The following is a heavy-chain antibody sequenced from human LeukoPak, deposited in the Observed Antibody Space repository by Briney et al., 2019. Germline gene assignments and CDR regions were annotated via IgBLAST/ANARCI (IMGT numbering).Heavy chain of an antibody. Sequence: GGSLRLSCAASGFTFSSYSMNWVRQAPGKGLELVSSISSSSSYIYYADSVKGRFTISRDNAKNSLYLQMNSLRAEDTAVYYCARGTGTIFGVVIKRNWFDPWGQGTLVTVSS. CDR1: GFTFSSYS. D-gene: IGHD3-3*01. V-gene: IGHV3-21*01. CDR2: ISSSSSYI. J-gene: IGHJ5*02. CDR3: ARGTGTIFGVVIKRNWFDP.